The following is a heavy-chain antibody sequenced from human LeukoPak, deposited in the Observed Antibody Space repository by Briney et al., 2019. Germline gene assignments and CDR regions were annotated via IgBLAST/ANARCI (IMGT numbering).Heavy chain of an antibody. Sequence: SETLSLTCTVSGGSISSGHYYWGWIRQPPGKGLEWIGTIYYSGSTYYNPSLRSRVTISVDTSKNQFSLKLSSVTAADTAVYYCARVGYCSGGSCYEVGAWFDPWGQGTLVTVSS. CDR2: IYYSGST. J-gene: IGHJ5*02. CDR3: ARVGYCSGGSCYEVGAWFDP. V-gene: IGHV4-30-4*08. CDR1: GGSISSGHYY. D-gene: IGHD2-15*01.